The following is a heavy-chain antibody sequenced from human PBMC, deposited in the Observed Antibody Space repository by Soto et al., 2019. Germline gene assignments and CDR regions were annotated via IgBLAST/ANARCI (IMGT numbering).Heavy chain of an antibody. V-gene: IGHV3-64*01. J-gene: IGHJ3*02. CDR1: GFTFSSYA. Sequence: EVQLVESGRGLVQPGGSLRLSCAASGFTFSSYAMHWVRQAPGKGLEYVSAISSNGGSTYYANSGKGRFTISRDNSKNTRYLQMGSLRAEDMAVYYCARDGCVGDCYSAYACDIWGQGTMVTVSS. CDR3: ARDGCVGDCYSAYACDI. D-gene: IGHD2-21*02. CDR2: ISSNGGST.